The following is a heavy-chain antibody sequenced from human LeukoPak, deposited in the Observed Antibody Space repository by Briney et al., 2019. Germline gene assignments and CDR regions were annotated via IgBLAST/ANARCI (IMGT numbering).Heavy chain of an antibody. D-gene: IGHD2-2*01. CDR3: ARGYCSSTSCYYDP. CDR2: IGTAGDT. V-gene: IGHV3-13*01. J-gene: IGHJ5*02. CDR1: GFTFSSYD. Sequence: GGSLRLSCAASGFTFSSYDMHWVRQATGKGLEWVSAIGTAGDTYYPGSVKGRFTISRENAKNSLYFQMNSLRAGDTAVYYCARGYCSSTSCYYDPWGQGTLVTVSS.